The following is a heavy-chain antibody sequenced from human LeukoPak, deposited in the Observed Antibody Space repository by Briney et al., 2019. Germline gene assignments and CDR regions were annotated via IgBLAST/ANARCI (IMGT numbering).Heavy chain of an antibody. D-gene: IGHD2-2*01. CDR1: GFTFSSYW. V-gene: IGHV3-21*01. CDR3: ARAGYQLLWNWFDP. Sequence: PGGSLRLSCAASGFTFSSYWMSWVRQAPGKGLEWVSSISSSSSYIYYADSVKGRFTISRDNAKNSLYLQMNSLRAEDTAVYYCARAGYQLLWNWFDPWGQGTLVTVSS. J-gene: IGHJ5*02. CDR2: ISSSSSYI.